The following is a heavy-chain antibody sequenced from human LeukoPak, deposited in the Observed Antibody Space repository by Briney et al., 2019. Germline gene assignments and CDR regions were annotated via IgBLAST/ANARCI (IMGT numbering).Heavy chain of an antibody. D-gene: IGHD5-24*01. CDR3: AKDGEMATTYYFDY. Sequence: GGSLRLSCAASGFTFSSYGMHWVRQAPGKGLEWVSAISGSGGSTYYADSVKGRFTISRDNSKNTLYLQMNSLRAEDTAVYYCAKDGEMATTYYFDYWGQGTLVTVSS. J-gene: IGHJ4*02. V-gene: IGHV3-23*01. CDR2: ISGSGGST. CDR1: GFTFSSYG.